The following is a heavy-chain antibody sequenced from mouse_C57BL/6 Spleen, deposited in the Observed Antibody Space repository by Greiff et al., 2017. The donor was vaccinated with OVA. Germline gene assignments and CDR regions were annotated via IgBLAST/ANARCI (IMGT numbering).Heavy chain of an antibody. Sequence: QVQLQQSGAELVRPGTSVKVSCKASGYAFTNYLIEWVKQRPGQGLEWIGVINPGSGGTNYNEKFKGKATLTADKSSSTAYMQLSSLTSEDSAVYFCARCDPQAMDYWGQGTSVTVSS. CDR1: GYAFTNYL. CDR3: ARCDPQAMDY. V-gene: IGHV1-54*01. CDR2: INPGSGGT. J-gene: IGHJ4*01.